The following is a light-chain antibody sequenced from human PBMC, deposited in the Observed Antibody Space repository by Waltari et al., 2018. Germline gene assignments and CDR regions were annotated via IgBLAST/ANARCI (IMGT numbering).Light chain of an antibody. V-gene: IGLV4-69*01. CDR1: SGHTNYA. Sequence: QLVLTQSPSASASLGASVKLTCTLSSGHTNYAIAWHQQQPEKGPRYLMKLNSDGSHTKGDGIPDRFSGSSSGAERYLTISSLQSEDEADYYCQTWATGIQFFGGGTKLTVL. CDR2: LNSDGSH. J-gene: IGLJ2*01. CDR3: QTWATGIQF.